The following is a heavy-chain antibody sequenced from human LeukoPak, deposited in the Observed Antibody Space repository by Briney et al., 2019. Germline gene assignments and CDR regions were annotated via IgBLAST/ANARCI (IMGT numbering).Heavy chain of an antibody. Sequence: PGGSLRLSCAASGFTFSSYAMHWVRQAPGKGLEYVSAISSNGGSTYYANPVKGRFTISRDNSKNTLYLQMGSLRAEDMAVHYCARDNDYGDYYFDYWGQGTLVTVSS. J-gene: IGHJ4*02. D-gene: IGHD4-17*01. CDR1: GFTFSSYA. CDR2: ISSNGGST. V-gene: IGHV3-64*01. CDR3: ARDNDYGDYYFDY.